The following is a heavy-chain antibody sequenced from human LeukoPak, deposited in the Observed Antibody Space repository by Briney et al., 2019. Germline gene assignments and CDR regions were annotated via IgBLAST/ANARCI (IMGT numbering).Heavy chain of an antibody. V-gene: IGHV1-2*02. D-gene: IGHD5/OR15-5a*01. CDR2: INPNSGGS. J-gene: IGHJ4*02. CDR1: GYTFTDYY. CDR3: VRRSLNGVYDYDFDY. Sequence: ASVKVSCKASGYTFTDYYIHWVRQAPGQGLDWMAWINPNSGGSRFAQRFQDRVTMTRDTSISTAYMELSRLRSDDTAVYYCVRRSLNGVYDYDFDYWGQGTLVTVSS.